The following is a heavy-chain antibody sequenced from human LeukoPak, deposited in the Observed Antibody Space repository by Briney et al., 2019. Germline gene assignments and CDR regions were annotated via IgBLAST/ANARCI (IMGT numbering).Heavy chain of an antibody. Sequence: GGSLRLSCAASGFTFRSYGMSWVRQAPGKGLEWVANIKQDGSEKYYVDSVKGRFTISRDNAKNSLYLQMNSLRAEDTAVYYCARAPQLKQWLVYYYYYYMDVWGKGTTVTVSS. CDR3: ARAPQLKQWLVYYYYYYMDV. CDR2: IKQDGSEK. J-gene: IGHJ6*03. V-gene: IGHV3-7*01. D-gene: IGHD6-19*01. CDR1: GFTFRSYG.